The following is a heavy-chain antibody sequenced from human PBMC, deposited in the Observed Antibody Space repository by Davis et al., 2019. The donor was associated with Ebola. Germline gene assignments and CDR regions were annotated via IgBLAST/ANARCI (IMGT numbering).Heavy chain of an antibody. D-gene: IGHD5-24*01. V-gene: IGHV5-10-1*01. CDR2: IDPSDSYT. Sequence: GESLKTPCKGSGYSFPSCWISWVRQMPGKGLEWMGRIDPSDSYTNSSPSFQGHVTISADKSISTAYLQWSSLKASDTAMYYCARHGSRRWLQTDYWGQGTLVTVSS. CDR3: ARHGSRRWLQTDY. J-gene: IGHJ4*02. CDR1: GYSFPSCW.